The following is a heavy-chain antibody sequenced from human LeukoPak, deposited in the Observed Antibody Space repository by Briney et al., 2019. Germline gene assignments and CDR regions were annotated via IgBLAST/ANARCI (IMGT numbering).Heavy chain of an antibody. CDR2: INPNSGGT. CDR1: EYTFTGYY. V-gene: IGHV1-2*02. Sequence: GASVKVSCKASEYTFTGYYIHWVRQAPGQGLEWMGWINPNSGGTNYAQKFQGRVTMTRDTSISTAYMELSRLRSDDTAVYYCAREGRVRLNWFDPWGQGTLVTVSS. CDR3: AREGRVRLNWFDP. D-gene: IGHD1-1*01. J-gene: IGHJ5*02.